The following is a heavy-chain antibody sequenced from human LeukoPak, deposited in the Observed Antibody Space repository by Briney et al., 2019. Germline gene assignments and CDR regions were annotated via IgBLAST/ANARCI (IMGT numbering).Heavy chain of an antibody. Sequence: GASVKVSCKASGYTFTGYYMHWVRQAPGQGLEWMGWINPNSGGTNYAQKFQGRVTMTRDMSTSTVYMELSSLRSEDTAVYYCARVRDYYDSSGYAYWGLGTLVTVSS. CDR1: GYTFTGYY. V-gene: IGHV1-2*02. CDR3: ARVRDYYDSSGYAY. J-gene: IGHJ4*02. D-gene: IGHD3-22*01. CDR2: INPNSGGT.